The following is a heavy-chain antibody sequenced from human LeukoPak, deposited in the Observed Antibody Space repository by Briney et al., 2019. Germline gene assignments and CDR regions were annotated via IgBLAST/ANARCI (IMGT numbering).Heavy chain of an antibody. CDR2: IDISGGST. CDR3: ANEVRPNDY. CDR1: GFSFSSHA. Sequence: GGSLRLSCAASGFSFSSHAMCWVRQAPGKGLEWVSSIDISGGSTYYADSVQGRFAISRDNSKNTLYLQMNSLRAEDTALYYCANEVRPNDYWGQGTLVTVSS. J-gene: IGHJ4*02. D-gene: IGHD1-1*01. V-gene: IGHV3-23*01.